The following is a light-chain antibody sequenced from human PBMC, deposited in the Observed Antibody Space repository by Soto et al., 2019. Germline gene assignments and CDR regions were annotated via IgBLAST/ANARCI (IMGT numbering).Light chain of an antibody. CDR3: QQRGHWPRT. CDR2: EAS. V-gene: IGKV3-11*01. CDR1: QSVSTY. Sequence: EVVLTQSPATMSLHPGEGATLSCRASQSVSTYLAWYQQKPGQAPRLLIFEASKRATGIPDRISGSGSGTDFTLTISSLEPEDFAVYYCQQRGHWPRTFGQGTKVEMK. J-gene: IGKJ1*01.